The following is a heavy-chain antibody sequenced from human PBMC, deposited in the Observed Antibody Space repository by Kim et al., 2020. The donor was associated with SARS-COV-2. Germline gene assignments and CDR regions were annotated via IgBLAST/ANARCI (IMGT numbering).Heavy chain of an antibody. Sequence: GGSLILSCTASGFTFSRHWMHWVRQAPGKGLVWISRINGDGRSTNSADSVKGRITISRDNAKNTLYLQMNSLRVEDTAVYYCARASYTSSGSGYFYYYMDVWGKGTTVTVSS. CDR1: GFTFSRHW. D-gene: IGHD3-16*01. V-gene: IGHV3-74*01. CDR3: ARASYTSSGSGYFYYYMDV. J-gene: IGHJ6*03. CDR2: INGDGRST.